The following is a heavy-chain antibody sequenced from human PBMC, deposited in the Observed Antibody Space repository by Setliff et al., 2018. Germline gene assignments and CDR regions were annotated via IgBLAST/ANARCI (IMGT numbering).Heavy chain of an antibody. D-gene: IGHD2-2*01. Sequence: PSETLSLTCVVSDFSVSPVYYWGWIRQPPGKGLEWIASIYYSGTTYYNPSFKSRVTMSVDASKSQISLKLDSVTAADTALYCCARTSTARYFDLWGRGTLVTVSS. J-gene: IGHJ2*01. CDR2: IYYSGTT. CDR1: DFSVSPVYY. V-gene: IGHV4-38-2*01. CDR3: ARTSTARYFDL.